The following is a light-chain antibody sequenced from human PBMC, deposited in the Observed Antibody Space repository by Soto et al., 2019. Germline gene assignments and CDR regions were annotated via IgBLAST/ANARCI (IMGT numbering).Light chain of an antibody. V-gene: IGKV3-20*01. CDR1: QTVSSTY. CDR3: QQFGTSPYT. Sequence: EIVLTQSPGTLSLSPGEGATLSCRASQTVSSTYLAWYQQKPGRAASLLIHGASTRAAGIPDRFSASGSGTHFTLTINRLEPEDFAVYFCQQFGTSPYTFGQGTTVEIK. CDR2: GAS. J-gene: IGKJ2*01.